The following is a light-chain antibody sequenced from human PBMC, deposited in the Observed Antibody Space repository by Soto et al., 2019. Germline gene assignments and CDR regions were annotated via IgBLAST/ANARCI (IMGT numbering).Light chain of an antibody. J-gene: IGLJ1*01. V-gene: IGLV2-23*02. CDR2: EVS. CDR3: CSYAGRSASCV. Sequence: QSVLSQPASVSGSPGQSITISCTGTSSDVGSNNLVSWYQQHPGKAPKLMIYEVSKRPSGISNRFSGSKSGNTASLTISGLQAEDEADYYGCSYAGRSASCVFGAGTKVTVL. CDR1: SSDVGSNNL.